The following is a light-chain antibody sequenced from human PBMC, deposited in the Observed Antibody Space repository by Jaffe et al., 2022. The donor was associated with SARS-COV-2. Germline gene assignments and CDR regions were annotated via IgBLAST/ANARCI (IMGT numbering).Light chain of an antibody. Sequence: DIVMTQSPDSLAVSLGERATINCKSSQSILYSSNNKNHLAWYQQKPGQPPKVIIYWASTRQSGVPDRFSGSGSATDFTLTISSLQAEDVAVYYCQQYYSTPWTFGQGTKVEIK. CDR1: QSILYSSNNKNH. J-gene: IGKJ1*01. CDR3: QQYYSTPWT. CDR2: WAS. V-gene: IGKV4-1*01.